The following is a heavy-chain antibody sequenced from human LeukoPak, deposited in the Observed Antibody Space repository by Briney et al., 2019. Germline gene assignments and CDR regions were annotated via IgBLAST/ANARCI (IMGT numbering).Heavy chain of an antibody. V-gene: IGHV3-74*01. CDR1: GFSFSVYW. J-gene: IGHJ4*02. CDR3: AKLSWELLTPPDY. CDR2: IKTDGSIT. Sequence: GGSLRLSCAASGFSFSVYWMHWVRQAPGKGPVWVSRIKTDGSITDYADFVKGRFTISRDNSKNTLYLQMNSLRAEDTAVYYCAKLSWELLTPPDYWGQGTLVTVSS. D-gene: IGHD1-26*01.